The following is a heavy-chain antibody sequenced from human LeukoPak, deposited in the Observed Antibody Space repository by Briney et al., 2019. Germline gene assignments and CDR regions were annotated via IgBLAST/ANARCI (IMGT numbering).Heavy chain of an antibody. CDR2: IYYSGST. CDR1: GGSISSSINY. CDR3: ARDYCTTTRCYPNYFDY. D-gene: IGHD2-2*01. J-gene: IGHJ4*02. Sequence: ESSETLSLTCTVSGGSISSSINYWGWIRQPPGKGLEWVGSIYYSGSTNYNPSLKSRVTISVDTSKNQFSLKLSSVTAADTAVYYCARDYCTTTRCYPNYFDYWGQGTLVTVSS. V-gene: IGHV4-61*01.